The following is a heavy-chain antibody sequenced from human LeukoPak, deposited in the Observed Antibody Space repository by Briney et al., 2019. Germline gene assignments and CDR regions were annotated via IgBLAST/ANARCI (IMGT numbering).Heavy chain of an antibody. D-gene: IGHD3-22*01. Sequence: GGSLRLSCAASGFTVSNNYMSWVRQAPGKGLEWVSVIYSGGSTYYADSVKGRFTISRDNSKNTLYLQMNSLRAEDTAVYYRARDSRQDYYDSSGYLWFAFDIWGQGTMVTVSS. J-gene: IGHJ3*02. CDR3: ARDSRQDYYDSSGYLWFAFDI. CDR2: IYSGGST. CDR1: GFTVSNNY. V-gene: IGHV3-53*01.